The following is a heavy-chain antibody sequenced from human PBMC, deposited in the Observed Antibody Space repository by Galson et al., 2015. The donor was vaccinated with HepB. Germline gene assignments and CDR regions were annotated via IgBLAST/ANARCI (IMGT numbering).Heavy chain of an antibody. D-gene: IGHD6-25*01. V-gene: IGHV3-7*01. Sequence: SLRLSCAASGFTFSSSWMSWVRQAPGKGLERVANINQDGSSQYYLDSVRGRFTISRDNAKISLYLQMNSLRAEDTAVYYCARDHGYQSFDIWGQGTMVTVSS. CDR3: ARDHGYQSFDI. CDR1: GFTFSSSW. J-gene: IGHJ3*02. CDR2: INQDGSSQ.